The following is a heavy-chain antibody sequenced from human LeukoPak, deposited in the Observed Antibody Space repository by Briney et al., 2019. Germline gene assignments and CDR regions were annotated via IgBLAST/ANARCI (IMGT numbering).Heavy chain of an antibody. J-gene: IGHJ5*02. CDR1: GFTFNTYH. CDR2: ITSGTTYI. CDR3: ARARLFMEGPP. D-gene: IGHD1-1*01. Sequence: GGSLRLSCAASGFTFNTYHMNWVRQSPEKGLEWVSSITSGTTYIYYADSVRGRFTLSRDNAKNSLYLQMNSLRAEDTAVYYCARARLFMEGPPWGQGTLVTVSS. V-gene: IGHV3-21*01.